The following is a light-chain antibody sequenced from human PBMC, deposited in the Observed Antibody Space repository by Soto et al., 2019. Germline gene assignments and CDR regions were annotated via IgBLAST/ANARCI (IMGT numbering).Light chain of an antibody. V-gene: IGKV3-20*01. CDR1: QSVSSSY. CDR2: GAS. Sequence: EIVLTQSPGTLSLSPGERATLSCRASQSVSSSYLAWYQQKPGQAPRLLIYGASSRATDIPDRFSGSGSGKEFTLTISRLEPEDFAVYYCQLYGSSPPYTFGLGTKLEIK. J-gene: IGKJ2*01. CDR3: QLYGSSPPYT.